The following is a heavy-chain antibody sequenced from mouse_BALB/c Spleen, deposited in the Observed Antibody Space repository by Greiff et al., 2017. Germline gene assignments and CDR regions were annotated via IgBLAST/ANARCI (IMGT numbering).Heavy chain of an antibody. CDR3: IRELEGYYAMDY. D-gene: IGHD3-3*01. J-gene: IGHJ4*01. CDR1: GYSFTSYW. Sequence: EVQLQQSGTVLARPGASVKMSCKASGYSFTSYWMHWVKQRPGQGLEWIGAIYPGNSDTSYNQKFKGKAKLTAVTSASTAYMELSSLTNEDSAVYYCIRELEGYYAMDYWGQGTSVTVSS. V-gene: IGHV1-5*01. CDR2: IYPGNSDT.